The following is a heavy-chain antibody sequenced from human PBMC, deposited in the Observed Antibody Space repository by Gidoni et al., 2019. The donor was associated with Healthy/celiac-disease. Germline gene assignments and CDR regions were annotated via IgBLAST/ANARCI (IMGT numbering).Heavy chain of an antibody. V-gene: IGHV4-59*01. J-gene: IGHJ3*02. D-gene: IGHD7-27*01. CDR1: GGSISSYY. CDR2: IYYSGST. Sequence: QVQLQESGPGLVKPSATLSPTCTVSGGSISSYYWSWIRQPPGKGLEWIGYIYYSGSTNYNPSLKSRVTISVDTSKNQFSLKLSSVTAADTAVYYCARTGEHHEGAFDIWGQGTMVTVSS. CDR3: ARTGEHHEGAFDI.